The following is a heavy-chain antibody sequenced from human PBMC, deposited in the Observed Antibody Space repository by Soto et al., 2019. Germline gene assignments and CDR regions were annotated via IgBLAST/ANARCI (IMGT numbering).Heavy chain of an antibody. CDR1: GGSVSSGSYY. CDR2: IYYSRST. CDR3: ARSPDIVATIRYYDYYGMDV. D-gene: IGHD5-12*01. V-gene: IGHV4-61*01. Sequence: SETLSLTCTVSGGSVSSGSYYWSWIRQPPGRGLEGVGYIYYSRSTNYNPSLKSRVTISVDTSKNQFSLKLSSVTAADTAVYYCARSPDIVATIRYYDYYGMDVWGKGTTVTVSS. J-gene: IGHJ6*04.